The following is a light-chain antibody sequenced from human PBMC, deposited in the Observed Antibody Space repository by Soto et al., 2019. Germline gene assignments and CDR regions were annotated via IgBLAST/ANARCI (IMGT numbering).Light chain of an antibody. V-gene: IGKV1-5*03. Sequence: DIQLTQSPSTVSASVGDRATITCRASQSISSWLAWYQQKPGKAPKLLVYKASSLESGVQSRLIGSGSGTEFTLTISTLQPDDFATYHCQQYEAYPLTFGGGTKVEI. CDR1: QSISSW. CDR2: KAS. CDR3: QQYEAYPLT. J-gene: IGKJ4*01.